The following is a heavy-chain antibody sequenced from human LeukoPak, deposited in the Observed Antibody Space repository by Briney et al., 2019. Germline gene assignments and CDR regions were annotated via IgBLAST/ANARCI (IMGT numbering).Heavy chain of an antibody. J-gene: IGHJ4*02. CDR1: GFTFSSYA. CDR2: ISYDGSNK. Sequence: GGSLRLSCAASGFTFSSYAMHWVRQAPGKGLEWVAVISYDGSNKYYADSVKGRFTISRDNSKNTLYLQMNSLRAEDTAVYYCARVPRIAAAHFDYWGQGTLVTVSS. D-gene: IGHD6-13*01. V-gene: IGHV3-30-3*01. CDR3: ARVPRIAAAHFDY.